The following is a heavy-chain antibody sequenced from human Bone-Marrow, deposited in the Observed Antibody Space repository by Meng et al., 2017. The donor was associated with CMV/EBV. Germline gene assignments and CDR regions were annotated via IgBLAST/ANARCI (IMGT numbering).Heavy chain of an antibody. CDR1: RGTFSNYP. V-gene: IGHV1-69*05. CDR3: ATEGPLNWFDR. J-gene: IGHJ5*02. Sequence: SCKASRGTFSNYPVSWVRHAPGLGLEWMGGFIPVFATPSYAQKFQGRLTISTDESTSTAYMALNSLRSEDTAVYYCATEGPLNWFDRWGQGTLVTVSS. CDR2: FIPVFATP.